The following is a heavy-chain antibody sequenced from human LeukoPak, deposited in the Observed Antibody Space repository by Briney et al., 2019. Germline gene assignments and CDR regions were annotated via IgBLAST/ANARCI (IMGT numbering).Heavy chain of an antibody. Sequence: ASVKVSCKASGGTFSSYAISWVRQAPGQGLEWMGGIIPIFGTANYAQKFQGRVTITTDESTSTAYMELSSLRSEDTAVYYCATSDYYDSSGYLRPYDYWGQGTLVTVSS. CDR1: GGTFSSYA. J-gene: IGHJ4*02. D-gene: IGHD3-22*01. CDR2: IIPIFGTA. V-gene: IGHV1-69*05. CDR3: ATSDYYDSSGYLRPYDY.